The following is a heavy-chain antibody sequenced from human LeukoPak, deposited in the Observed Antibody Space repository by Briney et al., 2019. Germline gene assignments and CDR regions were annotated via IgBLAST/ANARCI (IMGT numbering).Heavy chain of an antibody. CDR2: ISYDGNNK. Sequence: GGSLRLSCAASGFTFSSYAMHWVRQAPGKGLEWVAVISYDGNNKYYADSVKGRFTISRDNSKNTLYLQMNRLRAEDTALYYCATLPTWGQGTLVTVSS. CDR1: GFTFSSYA. J-gene: IGHJ4*02. V-gene: IGHV3-30-3*01. D-gene: IGHD4-17*01. CDR3: ATLPT.